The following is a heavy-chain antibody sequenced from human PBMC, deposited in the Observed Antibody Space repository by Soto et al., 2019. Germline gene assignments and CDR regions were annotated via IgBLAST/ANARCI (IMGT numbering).Heavy chain of an antibody. CDR3: AWGNYYDSSGYYDDAFDI. D-gene: IGHD3-22*01. V-gene: IGHV4-30-4*01. CDR1: GGSISSGDYY. Sequence: QVQLQESGPGLVKPSQTLSLTCTVSGGSISSGDYYWSWIRQPPGKGLEWIGYIYYSGSTYYNPSLKSRVTISVDTSKNQFSLKLSSVTAADTAVYYCAWGNYYDSSGYYDDAFDIWGQGTMVTVSS. J-gene: IGHJ3*02. CDR2: IYYSGST.